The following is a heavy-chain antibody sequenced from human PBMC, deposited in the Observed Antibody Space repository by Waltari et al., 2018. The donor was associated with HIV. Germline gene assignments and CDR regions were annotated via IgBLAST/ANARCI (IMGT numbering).Heavy chain of an antibody. J-gene: IGHJ5*02. CDR3: VRVVSDGHGSSWLDP. D-gene: IGHD2-21*01. Sequence: QVQLQESGPRQVEPSGTLSLTCAVSGGSISTYTWWTWVRQPPGKGLEWIGEIYNPGSTNYNNSLKSRVTMSVDKSKNQFSLELRSVTAADTAVYYCVRVVSDGHGSSWLDPWGQGTLVTVSS. CDR1: GGSISTYTW. V-gene: IGHV4-4*02. CDR2: IYNPGST.